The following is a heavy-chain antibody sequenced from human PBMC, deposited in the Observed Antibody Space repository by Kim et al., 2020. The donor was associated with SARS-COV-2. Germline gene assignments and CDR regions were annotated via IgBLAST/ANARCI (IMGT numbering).Heavy chain of an antibody. J-gene: IGHJ4*02. D-gene: IGHD3-3*01. V-gene: IGHV4-39*01. CDR3: ARTLRFVENYFDY. Sequence: YTPSLEARVTLSADTPKNQFSLKLSYVTAADKAVYYCARTLRFVENYFDYWGQGTLVTVSS.